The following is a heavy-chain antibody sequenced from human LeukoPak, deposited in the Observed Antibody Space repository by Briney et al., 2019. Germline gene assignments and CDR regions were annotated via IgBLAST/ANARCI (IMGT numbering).Heavy chain of an antibody. CDR2: ISYDGSNK. Sequence: GGSLRLSCAASGFTFSSYAMHWVRQAPGKGLEWVAVISYDGSNKYYADSVKGRFTISRDNPKNTLYLQMNSLRAEDTAVYYCARDFNGGEYSSSQPGVWGQGTLVTVSS. CDR3: ARDFNGGEYSSSQPGV. D-gene: IGHD6-6*01. CDR1: GFTFSSYA. V-gene: IGHV3-30*01. J-gene: IGHJ4*02.